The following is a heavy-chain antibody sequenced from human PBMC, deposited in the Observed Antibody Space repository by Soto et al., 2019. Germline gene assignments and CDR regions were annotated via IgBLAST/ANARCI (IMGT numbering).Heavy chain of an antibody. CDR3: ASPSSGWSLGGMDV. V-gene: IGHV1-69*06. J-gene: IGHJ6*02. CDR2: IIPIFGTA. CDR1: GGTFSSYA. Sequence: ASVKVSCKASGGTFSSYAISWVRQAPGQGLEWMGGIIPIFGTANYAQKFQGRVTITADKSTSTAYMELSSLRSEDTAVYYCASPSSGWSLGGMDVWGQGTKVTVSS. D-gene: IGHD6-19*01.